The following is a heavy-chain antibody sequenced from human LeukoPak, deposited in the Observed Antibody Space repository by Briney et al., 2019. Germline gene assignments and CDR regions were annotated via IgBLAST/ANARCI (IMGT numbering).Heavy chain of an antibody. CDR2: IYPGDSDT. CDR1: GYSFTSYW. J-gene: IGHJ5*02. D-gene: IGHD3-9*01. V-gene: IGHV5-51*01. Sequence: GESLKISFQGSGYSFTSYWIGWVRQMPGKGLEWMGIIYPGDSDTRYSPSFQGQVTISADKSISTAYLQWSSLKASDTAMYYCARTNYDILTGYPNWFDPWGQGTLVTVSS. CDR3: ARTNYDILTGYPNWFDP.